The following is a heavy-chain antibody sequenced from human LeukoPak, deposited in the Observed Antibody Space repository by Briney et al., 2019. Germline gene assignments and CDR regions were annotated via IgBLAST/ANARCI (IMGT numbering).Heavy chain of an antibody. V-gene: IGHV3-21*01. CDR2: ISSSSSYI. CDR3: ARERGYNYGYSDY. J-gene: IGHJ4*02. Sequence: GGSLRLSCAASGFTFSSYSMNWVSQAPGKGLEWVSSISSSSSYIYYPDSLKGRFTISRDNAKNSLYLQMNSLRAEDTAVYYCARERGYNYGYSDYWGQGTLVTVSS. CDR1: GFTFSSYS. D-gene: IGHD5-18*01.